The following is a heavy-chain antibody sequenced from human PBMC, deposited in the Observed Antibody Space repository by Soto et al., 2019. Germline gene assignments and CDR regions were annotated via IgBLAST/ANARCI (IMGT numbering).Heavy chain of an antibody. Sequence: PSETLSLTCAVSGGSISSGGYSWSWIRQPPGKGLEWIGYIYHSGSTYYNPSLKSRVTISVDKSKNQFSLKLPSVTAADTAVYYCARDGLYYDILTGQNGEFDPWGQGTLVTVSS. CDR3: ARDGLYYDILTGQNGEFDP. D-gene: IGHD3-9*01. J-gene: IGHJ5*02. V-gene: IGHV4-30-2*01. CDR1: GGSISSGGYS. CDR2: IYHSGST.